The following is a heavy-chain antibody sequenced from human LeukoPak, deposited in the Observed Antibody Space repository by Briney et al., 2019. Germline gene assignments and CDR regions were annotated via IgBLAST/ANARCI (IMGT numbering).Heavy chain of an antibody. CDR3: TRAGDYDILTGYYSY. CDR1: GGSINRDY. CDR2: IYHSGST. D-gene: IGHD3-9*01. V-gene: IGHV4-59*01. Sequence: SEALSLTCTVSGGSINRDYWNWIRQSPGKGLEWIGYIYHSGSTNYNPSLKSRVTISIDTSKNQFSLKMRSVTAADTAVYYCTRAGDYDILTGYYSYWGQGTLVTVSS. J-gene: IGHJ4*02.